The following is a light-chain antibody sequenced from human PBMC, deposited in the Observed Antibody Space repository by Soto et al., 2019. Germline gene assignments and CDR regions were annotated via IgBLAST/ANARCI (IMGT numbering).Light chain of an antibody. Sequence: QSVLTQPHSVSGAPGQRVTISCTGSSSNNGAGYDVHWYQQRPGTAPKLLIFGNINLPSGVPDRFSGSKSGSSSSLAITGLQAEDEGDYYCQSYDSTLSARYVFGTGTKVTVL. CDR3: QSYDSTLSARYV. V-gene: IGLV1-40*01. J-gene: IGLJ1*01. CDR2: GNI. CDR1: SSNNGAGYD.